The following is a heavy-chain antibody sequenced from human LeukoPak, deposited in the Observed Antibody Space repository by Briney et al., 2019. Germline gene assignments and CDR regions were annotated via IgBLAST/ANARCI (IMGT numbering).Heavy chain of an antibody. D-gene: IGHD3-22*01. Sequence: ASVKVSCKASGYTFTGYYMHWVRQAPGQGLEWMGWINPNSGGTNYAQKFQGRVTMTRDTSISTAYMELSSVTAADTAVYYCARDGIYYDSSGYQEGSDAFDIWGQGTMVTVSS. CDR1: GYTFTGYY. V-gene: IGHV1-2*02. J-gene: IGHJ3*02. CDR2: INPNSGGT. CDR3: ARDGIYYDSSGYQEGSDAFDI.